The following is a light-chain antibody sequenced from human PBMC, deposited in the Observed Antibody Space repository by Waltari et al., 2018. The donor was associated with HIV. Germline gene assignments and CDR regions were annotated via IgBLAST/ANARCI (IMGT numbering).Light chain of an antibody. CDR3: QTWGTGIQV. CDR2: LNSDGSH. V-gene: IGLV4-69*01. Sequence: QLVLTQSPSASASLGASVTLTCTLSSGHSSYAIAWPQQQPEKGPRYLMKLNSDGSHSKGDGIPDRFSGSSSGAERYLTISSLQSEDEADYYCQTWGTGIQVFGTGTKVTVL. J-gene: IGLJ1*01. CDR1: SGHSSYA.